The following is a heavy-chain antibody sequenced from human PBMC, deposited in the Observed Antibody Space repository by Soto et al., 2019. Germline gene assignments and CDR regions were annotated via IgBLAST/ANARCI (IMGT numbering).Heavy chain of an antibody. D-gene: IGHD6-6*01. CDR3: AKGSEAARQELDY. J-gene: IGHJ4*02. CDR2: ISIDGSNK. V-gene: IGHV3-30*18. Sequence: QVQLVESGGGVVQPGRSLRLSCAASGFTFSTYGMHWVRQAPGKGPEWVAVISIDGSNKYYADSVKGRFTISRDNSKNTLYLQMNSLRADDTAVYYCAKGSEAARQELDYWCQGTLVTVSS. CDR1: GFTFSTYG.